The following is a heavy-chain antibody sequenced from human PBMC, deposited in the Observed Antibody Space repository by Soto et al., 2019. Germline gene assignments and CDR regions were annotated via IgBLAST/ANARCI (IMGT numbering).Heavy chain of an antibody. V-gene: IGHV3-13*01. CDR3: ARGDRYCSGGSCYSGWFDP. Sequence: EVQLVESGGGLVQPGGSLRLSCAASGFTFSSYDMHWVRQATGKGLEWVSAIGTAGDTYYPGSVKGRFTISRENAKNSLYLQMNSLRAGDTAVYYCARGDRYCSGGSCYSGWFDPWGKGTLVTVSS. J-gene: IGHJ5*02. CDR1: GFTFSSYD. CDR2: IGTAGDT. D-gene: IGHD2-15*01.